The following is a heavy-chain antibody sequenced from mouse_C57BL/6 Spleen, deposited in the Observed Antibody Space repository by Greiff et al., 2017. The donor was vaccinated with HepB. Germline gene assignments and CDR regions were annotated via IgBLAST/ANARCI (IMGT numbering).Heavy chain of an antibody. D-gene: IGHD1-1*01. Sequence: EVMLVESEGGLVQPGSSMKLSCTASGFTFSDYYMAWVRQVPEKGLEWVANINYDGSSTYYLDSLKSRFIISRDNAKNILYLQMSSLKSEDTATYYCAREIYYGSSGWYFDVWGTGTTVTVSS. V-gene: IGHV5-16*01. CDR3: AREIYYGSSGWYFDV. CDR2: INYDGSST. J-gene: IGHJ1*03. CDR1: GFTFSDYY.